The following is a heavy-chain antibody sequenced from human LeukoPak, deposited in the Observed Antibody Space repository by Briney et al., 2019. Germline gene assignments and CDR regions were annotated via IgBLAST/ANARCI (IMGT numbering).Heavy chain of an antibody. V-gene: IGHV3-48*01. Sequence: GGSLRLSCATTGFIFSDYSMSWVRPAPGKGLEWLSFISTSSNTIYYADSVKGRFTVSRDNAKNSLYLQMNSLTGEDTAAYYCARGAAHSYGYFSDYWGQGILVIVSS. D-gene: IGHD3-22*01. J-gene: IGHJ4*02. CDR2: ISTSSNTI. CDR1: GFIFSDYS. CDR3: ARGAAHSYGYFSDY.